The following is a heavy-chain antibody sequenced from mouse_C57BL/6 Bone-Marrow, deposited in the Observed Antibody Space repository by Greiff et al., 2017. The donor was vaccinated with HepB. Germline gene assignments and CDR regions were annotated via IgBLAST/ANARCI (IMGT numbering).Heavy chain of an antibody. D-gene: IGHD1-1*01. CDR1: GFTFSSYA. CDR3: TRERLDYGSSYDYYAMDY. Sequence: DVQLVESGEGLVKPGGSLKLSCAASGFTFSSYAMSWVRQTPEKRLEWVAYISSGGDYIYYADTVKGRFTISRDNARNTLYLQMSSLKSEDTAMYYCTRERLDYGSSYDYYAMDYWGQGTSVTVSS. V-gene: IGHV5-9-1*02. CDR2: ISSGGDYI. J-gene: IGHJ4*01.